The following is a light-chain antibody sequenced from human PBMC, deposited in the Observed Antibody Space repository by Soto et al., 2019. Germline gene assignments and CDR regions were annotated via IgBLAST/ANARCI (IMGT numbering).Light chain of an antibody. J-gene: IGKJ1*01. CDR1: QSISSSY. Sequence: EIVLTQSPGTLSLSPGKRATLSCRASQSISSSYLAWYQQRPGQAPRLLIYGASSRATGIPDRFSGSGSGTDFTLTISSLQSEDVAVYYCQQYYTNSWSFGQGTKVEIK. V-gene: IGKV3-20*01. CDR2: GAS. CDR3: QQYYTNSWS.